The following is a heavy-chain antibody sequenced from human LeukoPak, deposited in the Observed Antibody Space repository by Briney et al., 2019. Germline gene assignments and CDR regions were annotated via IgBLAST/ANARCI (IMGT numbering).Heavy chain of an antibody. Sequence: SETLSLTCAVYGGSFSGYYWSWIRQPPGKGLEWIGEINHSGSTNYNPSLKSRVTISVDTSKNQFSLKLSSVTAADTAVYYCAGGGGGGFDYWGQGTLVTVSS. D-gene: IGHD3-10*01. CDR3: AGGGGGGFDY. V-gene: IGHV4-34*01. CDR1: GGSFSGYY. J-gene: IGHJ4*02. CDR2: INHSGST.